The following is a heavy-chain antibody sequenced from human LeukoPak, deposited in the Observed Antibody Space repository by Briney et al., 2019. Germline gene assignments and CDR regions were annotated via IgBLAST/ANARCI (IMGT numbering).Heavy chain of an antibody. D-gene: IGHD4-17*01. CDR1: GGSISSYY. CDR2: IDNSGST. V-gene: IGHV4-59*01. Sequence: SETLSLTCTVSGGSISSYYWSWIRHPPGKGLEWIGYIDNSGSTNYNPSLKSRVTISADTSKNQFSLKLSSVTAADTAVYYCAADYGDPDTLDYWGQGTQVTVSS. CDR3: AADYGDPDTLDY. J-gene: IGHJ4*02.